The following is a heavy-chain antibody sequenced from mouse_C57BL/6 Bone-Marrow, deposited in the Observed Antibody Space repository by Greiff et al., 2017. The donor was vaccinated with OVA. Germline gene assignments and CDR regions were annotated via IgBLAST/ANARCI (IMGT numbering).Heavy chain of an antibody. Sequence: VKLKQSGPGLVQPSQSLSITCTVSGFSLTSYGVHWVRQSPGKGLVWLGVIWSGGSTDYNAAFISRLSIRKDNSKSQVFFKMNSLQADDTAIYYCASYYYGSDWYFDVWGTGTTVTVSS. CDR1: GFSLTSYG. CDR3: ASYYYGSDWYFDV. V-gene: IGHV2-2*01. J-gene: IGHJ1*03. CDR2: IWSGGST. D-gene: IGHD1-1*01.